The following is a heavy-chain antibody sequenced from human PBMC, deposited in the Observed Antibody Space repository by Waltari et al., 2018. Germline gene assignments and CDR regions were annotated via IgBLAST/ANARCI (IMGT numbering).Heavy chain of an antibody. J-gene: IGHJ4*02. Sequence: QVTLRESGPALVKPTQTLTLTCTFSGFSLSTTALCVRWIRQPPGKALEWLARINWDDDRFYSTSLRTRLTISKDTSKNQVVLTMTNMDPADTATYYCARTYHNYYDSSGYYIDYWGQGTLVTVSS. CDR1: GFSLSTTALC. D-gene: IGHD3-22*01. V-gene: IGHV2-70*17. CDR2: INWDDDR. CDR3: ARTYHNYYDSSGYYIDY.